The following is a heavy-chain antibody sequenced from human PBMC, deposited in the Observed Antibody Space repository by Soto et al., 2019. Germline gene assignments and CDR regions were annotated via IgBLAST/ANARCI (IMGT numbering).Heavy chain of an antibody. V-gene: IGHV1-18*01. D-gene: IGHD3-10*01. CDR1: GYTFTSYG. CDR3: GRLGGITVVRGVSATPEGKADYYYGRAA. CDR2: ISAYNGNT. J-gene: IGHJ6*02. Sequence: QVQLVQSGAEVKKPGASVKVSCKASGYTFTSYGISWVRQAPGQGLEWMGWISAYNGNTNYAQKLQGRVTMTTDTSARKGTMGGRSVRSAERAVYYGGRLGGITVVRGVSATPEGKADYYYGRAAWGQGTPVTVS.